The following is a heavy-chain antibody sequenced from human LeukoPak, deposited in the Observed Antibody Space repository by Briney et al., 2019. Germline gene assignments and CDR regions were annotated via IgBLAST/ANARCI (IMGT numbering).Heavy chain of an antibody. Sequence: PSKTLSLTCTVSGGSISSDNNYWSWIRQPAGKGLEWIGRIHTSGSTNHNPSLNSRVTISIDTSKNQFSLKLSSVTATDTAVYYCARDRSDGGYNWFDPWGQGTLVTVSS. CDR1: GGSISSDNNY. CDR3: ARDRSDGGYNWFDP. V-gene: IGHV4-61*02. J-gene: IGHJ5*02. D-gene: IGHD2-15*01. CDR2: IHTSGST.